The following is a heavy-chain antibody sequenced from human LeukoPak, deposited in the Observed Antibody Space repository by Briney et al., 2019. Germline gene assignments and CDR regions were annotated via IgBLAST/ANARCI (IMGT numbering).Heavy chain of an antibody. Sequence: GGSLRLSCTASGFTFSDYAVNWVRQAPGKGLEWVANIKQDGSEEYYVDSVKGRFTISRDNAKNSLYLQMNSLRAEDTAVYYCARAVWELNPFDYWGQGTLVTVSS. D-gene: IGHD1-26*01. J-gene: IGHJ4*02. CDR3: ARAVWELNPFDY. CDR2: IKQDGSEE. CDR1: GFTFSDYA. V-gene: IGHV3-7*01.